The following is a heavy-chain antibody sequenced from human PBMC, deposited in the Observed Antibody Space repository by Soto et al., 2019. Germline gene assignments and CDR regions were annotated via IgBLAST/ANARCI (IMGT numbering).Heavy chain of an antibody. J-gene: IGHJ4*02. V-gene: IGHV4-39*01. CDR3: GRLEGLATISYYFDY. CDR1: GGSVSSSSYY. D-gene: IGHD3-9*01. CDR2: VYYSGST. Sequence: SETLSLTCTVSGGSVSSSSYYWGWVRQPPGKGLEWIGSVYYSGSTHYNPSLESRVTISVDKSKNQFSLKLMSLSAADTAVYYGGRLEGLATISYYFDYWGQGALVTVSS.